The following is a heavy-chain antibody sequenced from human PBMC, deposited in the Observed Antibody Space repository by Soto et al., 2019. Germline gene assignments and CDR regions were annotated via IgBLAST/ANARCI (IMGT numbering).Heavy chain of an antibody. CDR2: FNPSGGST. CDR1: GYTFTSYY. V-gene: IGHV1-46*01. J-gene: IGHJ3*02. CDR3: ARGACVTALGTNGVCYRAPSDI. D-gene: IGHD2-8*01. Sequence: GASVKVSCKASGYTFTSYYMHWVRQAPGQGLEWMGIFNPSGGSTSYAQKFQGRVTMTRDTSTSTVYMELSSLRSEDTAVYYCARGACVTALGTNGVCYRAPSDIWGKGTMVTVSS.